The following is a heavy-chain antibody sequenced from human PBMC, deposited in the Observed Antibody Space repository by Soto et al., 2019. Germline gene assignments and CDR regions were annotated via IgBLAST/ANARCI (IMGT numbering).Heavy chain of an antibody. Sequence: PSETLSLTCAVSGGSLSSSSWWSWVRQPPGKTLEWLGEIFYSGSTKYNPSLNSRATISADQSKNDFSLILSSVTAADTAVYYCARASRSLKQNGMDVWGPGTTVTVSS. CDR3: ARASRSLKQNGMDV. J-gene: IGHJ6*02. D-gene: IGHD3-9*01. CDR1: GGSLSSSSW. CDR2: IFYSGST. V-gene: IGHV4-4*02.